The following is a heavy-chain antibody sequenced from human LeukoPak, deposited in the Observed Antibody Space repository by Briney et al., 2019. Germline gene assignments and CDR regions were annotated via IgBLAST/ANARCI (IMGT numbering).Heavy chain of an antibody. CDR1: GGSFSGYY. V-gene: IGHV4-34*01. CDR3: AREGCSSTSCYRLGY. J-gene: IGHJ4*02. D-gene: IGHD2-2*01. CDR2: INHSVST. Sequence: SETLSLTCAVYGGSFSGYYWSWTRQPPGKGLEWIGEINHSVSTNYNPSLKSRVTISVDTSKNQFSLKLSSVTAADTAVYYCAREGCSSTSCYRLGYWGQGTLVTVSS.